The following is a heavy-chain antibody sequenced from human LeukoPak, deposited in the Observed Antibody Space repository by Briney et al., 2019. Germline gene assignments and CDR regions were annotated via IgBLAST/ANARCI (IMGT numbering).Heavy chain of an antibody. D-gene: IGHD3-22*01. J-gene: IGHJ4*02. V-gene: IGHV4-59*01. Sequence: PSETLSLTCTVSGGSISSYYWSWIRQPPGKGLEWIGYIHYSGSTNYNPSLKSRVTISVDTSKNQFSLKLSSVTAADTAVYYCARVSDYYDSSGYYYYPFDYWGQGTLVTVSS. CDR3: ARVSDYYDSSGYYYYPFDY. CDR2: IHYSGST. CDR1: GGSISSYY.